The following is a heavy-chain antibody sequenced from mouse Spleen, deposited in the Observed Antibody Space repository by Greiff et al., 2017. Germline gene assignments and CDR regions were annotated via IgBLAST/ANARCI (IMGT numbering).Heavy chain of an antibody. CDR1: GYAFSSSW. Sequence: QVQLQQSGPELVKPGASVKISCKASGYAFSSSWMNWVKQRPGKGLEWIGRIYPGDGDTNYNGKFKGKATLTADKSSSTAYMQLSSLTSEDSAVYFWGRGDYYYGSSYAMDYGGQGTSVPVSS. D-gene: IGHD1-1*01. CDR2: IYPGDGDT. V-gene: IGHV1-82*01. J-gene: IGHJ4*01. CDR3: GRGDYYYGSSYAMDY.